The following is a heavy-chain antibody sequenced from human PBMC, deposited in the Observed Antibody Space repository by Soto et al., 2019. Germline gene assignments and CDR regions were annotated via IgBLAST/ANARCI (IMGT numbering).Heavy chain of an antibody. J-gene: IGHJ5*02. D-gene: IGHD2-2*01. Sequence: ASETLSLTCTVSGGSISSYYWSWIRQSPGKGLEWIGYIYYSGSTNYNPSLKSRVTISVDTSKNQFSLKLSSVTAADTAVYYCARGLVVVPAAKVFWFDPWGQGTLVTVSS. V-gene: IGHV4-59*01. CDR1: GGSISSYY. CDR3: ARGLVVVPAAKVFWFDP. CDR2: IYYSGST.